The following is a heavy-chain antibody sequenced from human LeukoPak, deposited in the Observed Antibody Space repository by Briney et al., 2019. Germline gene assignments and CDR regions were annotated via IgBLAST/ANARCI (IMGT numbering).Heavy chain of an antibody. CDR1: GGSITSDNW. D-gene: IGHD3-10*01. CDR2: IYHSGTT. Sequence: SGTLSLTCVVSGGSITSDNWWSWVRQPPGKGLEWIGEIYHSGTTKYNPSLKSRVTISVDKSKNQLSLNLSSVTAADTAVYYCARQSAPEWFGLDYFFDLWGQGTLVIVSS. CDR3: ARQSAPEWFGLDYFFDL. V-gene: IGHV4-4*02. J-gene: IGHJ4*02.